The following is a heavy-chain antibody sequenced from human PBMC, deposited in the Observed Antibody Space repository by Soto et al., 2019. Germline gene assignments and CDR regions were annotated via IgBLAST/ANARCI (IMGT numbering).Heavy chain of an antibody. CDR2: ISGSGGST. V-gene: IGHV3-23*01. Sequence: EVQLLESGGGLVQPGGSLRLSCAASGFTFSSYAMSWVRQAPGKGLEWVSAISGSGGSTYYADSVKGRFTISRDNSKNTLYLQMNSLRAEDTAVYYCVKLSSSGWYYCYFDYWGQGTLVTVSS. CDR3: VKLSSSGWYYCYFDY. CDR1: GFTFSSYA. D-gene: IGHD6-19*01. J-gene: IGHJ4*02.